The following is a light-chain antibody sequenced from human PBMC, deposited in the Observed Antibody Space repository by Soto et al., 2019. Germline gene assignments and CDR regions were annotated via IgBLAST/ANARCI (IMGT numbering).Light chain of an antibody. CDR2: LGS. J-gene: IGKJ2*02. V-gene: IGKV2-28*01. CDR3: MQALQKKGT. CDR1: QSLLHSNGYNY. Sequence: DIVMTQSPLSLPVTPGEPASISCRSSQSLLHSNGYNYLDWYLQKPGQSPQLLIYLGSNRASGVPDRFSGSGSGTDFTLKISRVEAEDVGVYYCMQALQKKGTFGQGTKLEIK.